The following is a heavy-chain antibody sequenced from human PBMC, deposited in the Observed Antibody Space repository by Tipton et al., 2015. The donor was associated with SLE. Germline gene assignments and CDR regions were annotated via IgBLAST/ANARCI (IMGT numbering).Heavy chain of an antibody. V-gene: IGHV4-38-2*01. CDR1: GYSISSGYY. Sequence: TLSLTCAVSGYSISSGYYWGWIRQPPGKGLEWIGSIYHSGSTYYNPSLKSRVTISVDTSKNQFSLKLSSGTAAATAVYYFVGHLLHGGNPPHPPPHKGHTPISGDPPKPRFPLDVVSVPAADTAVYYCARHQGGFDYWGQGTLVTVSS. CDR3: VGHLLHGGNPPHPPPHKGHTPISGDPPKPRFPLDVVSVPAADTAVYYCARHQGGFDY. J-gene: IGHJ4*02. D-gene: IGHD4-23*01. CDR2: IYHSGST.